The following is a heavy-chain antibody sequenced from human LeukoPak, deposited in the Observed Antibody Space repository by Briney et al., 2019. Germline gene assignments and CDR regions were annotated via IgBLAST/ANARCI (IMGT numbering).Heavy chain of an antibody. CDR2: IYSGGST. CDR3: ARDNTAMAPDY. Sequence: GGSLRLSCAASGFTVSDNYMSWVRQAPGKGLEWVSVIYSGGSTYYADSVKGRFTISRDNAKNSLYLQMNSLRAEDTAVYYCARDNTAMAPDYWGQGTLVTVSS. V-gene: IGHV3-53*01. D-gene: IGHD5-18*01. J-gene: IGHJ4*02. CDR1: GFTVSDNY.